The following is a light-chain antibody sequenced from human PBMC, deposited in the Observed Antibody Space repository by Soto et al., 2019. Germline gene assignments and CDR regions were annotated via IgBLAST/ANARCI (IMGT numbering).Light chain of an antibody. Sequence: VLTQPPSVSEAPRQRVTISCSGSRSKIGNNAVNWYQQLPGKAPKLLIYYDDLLPSGVSDRFSGSKSGTSASLAISGLQCEDEADYYCAAWDDSLNGVVFGGGTKLTVL. J-gene: IGLJ2*01. CDR3: AAWDDSLNGVV. CDR1: RSKIGNNA. CDR2: YDD. V-gene: IGLV1-36*01.